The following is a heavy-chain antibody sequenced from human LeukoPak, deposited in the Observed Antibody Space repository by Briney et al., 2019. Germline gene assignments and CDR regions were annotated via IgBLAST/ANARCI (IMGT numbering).Heavy chain of an antibody. J-gene: IGHJ5*02. CDR1: GFTFSSYA. D-gene: IGHD2-2*01. CDR3: AKDPVVPEQHWFDP. Sequence: GGSLRLSCAGSGFTFSSYAMSSVRQAPGKRLEWVSAISGSGGSTYYADSVKGRFTIPRDHSKNPLYLQMNSLRAEDTAVYYCAKDPVVPEQHWFDPWGQGTLVTVSS. CDR2: ISGSGGST. V-gene: IGHV3-23*01.